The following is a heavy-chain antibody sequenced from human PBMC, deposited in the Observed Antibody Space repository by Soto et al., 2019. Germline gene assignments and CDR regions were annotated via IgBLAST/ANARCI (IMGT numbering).Heavy chain of an antibody. CDR1: GFTFSDYY. CDR2: ISSRGSII. D-gene: IGHD3-22*01. J-gene: IGHJ4*02. V-gene: IGHV3-11*01. CDR3: ATVRPYYYDSSGLNDF. Sequence: LRLSCAASGFTFSDYYMSWIRQAPGKGLEWISYISSRGSIIYYADSVKGRFTISRDNAKNSLCLQMDSLRAEDTAIYFCATVRPYYYDSSGLNDFWGQGTLVTVSS.